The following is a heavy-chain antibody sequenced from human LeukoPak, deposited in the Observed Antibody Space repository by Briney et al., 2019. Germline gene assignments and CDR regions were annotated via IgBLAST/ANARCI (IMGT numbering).Heavy chain of an antibody. V-gene: IGHV4-39*07. J-gene: IGHJ4*02. CDR2: IYYSGST. CDR1: GGSISSSSYY. D-gene: IGHD3-9*01. CDR3: ARYGRYFDWLPDDY. Sequence: SETLSLTCTVSGGSISSSSYYWGWIRQPPGKGLEWIGSIYYSGSTYYNPSLKSRVTISVDTSKNQFSLKLSSVTAADTAVYYCARYGRYFDWLPDDYWGQGTLVTVSS.